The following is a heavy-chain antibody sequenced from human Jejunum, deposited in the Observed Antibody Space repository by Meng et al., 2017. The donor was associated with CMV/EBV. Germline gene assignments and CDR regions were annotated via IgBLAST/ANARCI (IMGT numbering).Heavy chain of an antibody. CDR3: AKDILGDHRGAYGLDV. CDR1: FSVSINY. J-gene: IGHJ6*02. V-gene: IGHV3-53*05. Sequence: FSVSINYMSWVCQAPGQGLEWVSLIYNGGRTHYADSVKGRFTISRDNSKNTLYLQMDSLRAEDTAVYYCAKDILGDHRGAYGLDVWGQGTTVTVSS. CDR2: IYNGGRT. D-gene: IGHD3-10*01.